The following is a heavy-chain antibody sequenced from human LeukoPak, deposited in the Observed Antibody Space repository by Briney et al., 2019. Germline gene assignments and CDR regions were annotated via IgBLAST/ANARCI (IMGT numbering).Heavy chain of an antibody. J-gene: IGHJ4*02. CDR2: ISSSSSYI. Sequence: GGSLRLSCAASGFTFSSYSMNWVRQAPGKGLEWVSSISSSSSYIYYADSVKGRFTISRDNAKNSLYLQMNSLRAEDTAVYYCARAHYDILTGGASWGQGTLVTVSS. CDR3: ARAHYDILTGGAS. D-gene: IGHD3-9*01. V-gene: IGHV3-21*01. CDR1: GFTFSSYS.